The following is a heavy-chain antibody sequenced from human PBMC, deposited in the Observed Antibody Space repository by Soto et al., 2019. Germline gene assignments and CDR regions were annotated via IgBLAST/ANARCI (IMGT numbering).Heavy chain of an antibody. Sequence: ASVKVSCKVSGYTLTELSMHWVRQAPGKGLEWMGGFDPEDGETIYAQKFQGRVTMTEDTSTDTAYMELSSLRSEDTAVYYCATDCGYCSNVGWFDPWGQGTLVTVSS. CDR1: GYTLTELS. J-gene: IGHJ5*02. CDR3: ATDCGYCSNVGWFDP. V-gene: IGHV1-24*01. D-gene: IGHD2-2*03. CDR2: FDPEDGET.